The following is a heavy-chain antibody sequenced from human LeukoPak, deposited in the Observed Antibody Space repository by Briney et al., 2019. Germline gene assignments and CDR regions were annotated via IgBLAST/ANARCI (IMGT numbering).Heavy chain of an antibody. D-gene: IGHD6-19*01. V-gene: IGHV3-33*06. Sequence: GGSLRLSCAASGFTFSSYGMHWVRQAPGKGLEWVAVIWYDGSNKYYADSVKGRFTISRDNSKNTLYLQMNSLRAEDTAVYYCAKGKQWLPPRDAFDIWGQGTMVTVSS. J-gene: IGHJ3*02. CDR3: AKGKQWLPPRDAFDI. CDR2: IWYDGSNK. CDR1: GFTFSSYG.